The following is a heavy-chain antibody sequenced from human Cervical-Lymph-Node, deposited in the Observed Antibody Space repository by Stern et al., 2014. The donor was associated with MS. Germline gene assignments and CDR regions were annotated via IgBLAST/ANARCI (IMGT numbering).Heavy chain of an antibody. CDR1: GFTFSGPW. V-gene: IGHV3-15*01. CDR2: IKTTSDGGTT. CDR3: TTVLS. J-gene: IGHJ4*02. Sequence: VQLVQSGGGLVKPGGSLRLSCAASGFTFSGPWMNWVRQAPGKGLEWVGRIKTTSDGGTTDYAAPVKGRFIISRDDSKNTLYLQMNSLKSEDTGIYYCTTVLSWGQGTLVTVSS.